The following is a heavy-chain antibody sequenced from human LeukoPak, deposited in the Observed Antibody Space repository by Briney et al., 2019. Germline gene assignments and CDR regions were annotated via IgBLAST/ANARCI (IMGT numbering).Heavy chain of an antibody. CDR1: GFTFDDYA. D-gene: IGHD1-26*01. CDR3: AKDRGYVVGATVLDY. Sequence: GGSLRLSCAASGFTFDDYAMHWVRQAPGKGLEWVSGISWNSGSIGYADSVKGRFTISRDNAKSSLYLQMNSLRAEDTALYYCAKDRGYVVGATVLDYWGQGTLVTVSS. J-gene: IGHJ4*02. CDR2: ISWNSGSI. V-gene: IGHV3-9*01.